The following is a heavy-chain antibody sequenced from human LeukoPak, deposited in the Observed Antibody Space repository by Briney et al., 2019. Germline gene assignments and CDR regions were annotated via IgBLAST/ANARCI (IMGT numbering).Heavy chain of an antibody. Sequence: SETLSLTCTVSGGSLSTYHWTWIRQPPGKGLEWIGYIYYSGSTNYNPSPKSRGTISVNTSTNQFSLKLSSVTAADTAVYYCARVWGVTDFYDSRGAFDIWGQGTMVTVSS. D-gene: IGHD3-22*01. CDR2: IYYSGST. CDR3: ARVWGVTDFYDSRGAFDI. V-gene: IGHV4-59*01. CDR1: GGSLSTYH. J-gene: IGHJ3*02.